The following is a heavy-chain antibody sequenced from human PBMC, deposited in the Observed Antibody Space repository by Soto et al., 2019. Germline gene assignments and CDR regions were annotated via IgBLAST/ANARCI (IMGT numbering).Heavy chain of an antibody. J-gene: IGHJ6*02. CDR3: ARVYCGGDCSPGEWFYYYGMDV. Sequence: GASVKVSCKASGYKFVDYYIHWVRQAPGQGLAWMGIINPKGGDSRYAQKFQGRVTMTSNTFTSTVYMDLRRLTSDDTAVYYCARVYCGGDCSPGEWFYYYGMDVWGQGTTVTVSS. CDR2: INPKGGDS. V-gene: IGHV1-46*01. D-gene: IGHD2-21*01. CDR1: GYKFVDYY.